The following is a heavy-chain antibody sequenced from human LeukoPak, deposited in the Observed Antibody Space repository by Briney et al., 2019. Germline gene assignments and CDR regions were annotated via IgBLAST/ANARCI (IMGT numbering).Heavy chain of an antibody. CDR2: ISWNSNTI. V-gene: IGHV3-9*01. J-gene: IGHJ5*02. CDR1: GFIFDDYA. CDR3: ARGIRKIDP. D-gene: IGHD5-18*01. Sequence: PGGSLRLSCAASGFIFDDYAMHWVREAPGKGLEWVSGISWNSNTIGYADSVKGRFTISRDNAKNSLYLQMNSLRAEDTAVYYCARGIRKIDPWGQGTLVTVSS.